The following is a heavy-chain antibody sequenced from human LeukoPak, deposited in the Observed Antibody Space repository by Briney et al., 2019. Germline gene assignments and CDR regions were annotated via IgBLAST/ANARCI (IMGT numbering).Heavy chain of an antibody. Sequence: PGGSLRLSCAASGFTFSSYGMHWVRQAPGKGLEWVAVIWYDGSNKYYADSVKGRFTISRDSSKNTLYLQMNSLRAEDTAVYYCARAPQNRPPFDYWGQGTLVTVSS. V-gene: IGHV3-33*01. CDR2: IWYDGSNK. D-gene: IGHD6-6*01. CDR3: ARAPQNRPPFDY. J-gene: IGHJ4*02. CDR1: GFTFSSYG.